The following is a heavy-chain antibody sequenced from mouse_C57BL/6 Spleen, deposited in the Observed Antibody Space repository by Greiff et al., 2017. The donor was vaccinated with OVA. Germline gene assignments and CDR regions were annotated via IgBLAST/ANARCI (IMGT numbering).Heavy chain of an antibody. CDR2: IDPSDRET. V-gene: IGHV1-52*01. J-gene: IGHJ4*01. Sequence: QVQLQQPGAELVRPGSSVKLSCKASGYTFTSYWMHWVKQRPIQGLEWIGNIDPSDRETHYNQKFKDKATLTVDKSSSTAYMQLSSLTSEDSAVYYCARGGYGNYNYAMDYWGQGTSVTVSS. CDR1: GYTFTSYW. D-gene: IGHD2-10*02. CDR3: ARGGYGNYNYAMDY.